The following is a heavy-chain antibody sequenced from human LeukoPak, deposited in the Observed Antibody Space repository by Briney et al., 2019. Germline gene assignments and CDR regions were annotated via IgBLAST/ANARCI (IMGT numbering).Heavy chain of an antibody. CDR2: ISSTSSYI. J-gene: IGHJ4*02. D-gene: IGHD3/OR15-3a*01. CDR3: ARDLRGLPFDY. CDR1: EFTFSSYT. Sequence: GGSLRLSCTASEFTFSSYTMNWVRQAPGKGLEWVSSISSTSSYIYYAASVKGRFTISRDDAKNSLYLQMNSLRAEDTAVYHCARDLRGLPFDYWGQGTLVTVSS. V-gene: IGHV3-21*01.